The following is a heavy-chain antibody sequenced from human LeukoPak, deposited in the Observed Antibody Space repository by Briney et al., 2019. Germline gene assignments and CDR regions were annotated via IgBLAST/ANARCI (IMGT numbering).Heavy chain of an antibody. V-gene: IGHV6-1*01. CDR2: TYYRSKWYN. D-gene: IGHD6-13*01. Sequence: SQTLSLTCAISGDTASSNSAAWNWIRQSPSRGLEWLGRTYYRSKWYNDYAASVKSRISINPDTSKNHFSLQLNSVTPEDTAVYYCARKYSSTWYDALDIWGQGTMVTVSS. CDR1: GDTASSNSAA. CDR3: ARKYSSTWYDALDI. J-gene: IGHJ3*02.